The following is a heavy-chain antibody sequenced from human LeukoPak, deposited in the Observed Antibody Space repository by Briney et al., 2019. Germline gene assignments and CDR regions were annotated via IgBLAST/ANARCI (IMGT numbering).Heavy chain of an antibody. V-gene: IGHV3-21*01. CDR1: EFIFSNYD. D-gene: IGHD3-9*01. Sequence: GGSLRLSCAASEFIFSNYDMHWVRQAPGKGLEWVSSISSSSSYIYYADSVKGRFTISRDNAKNSLYLQMNSLRAEDTAVYYCARDYYDILTGYSDLDYWGQGTLVTVSS. CDR3: ARDYYDILTGYSDLDY. J-gene: IGHJ4*02. CDR2: ISSSSSYI.